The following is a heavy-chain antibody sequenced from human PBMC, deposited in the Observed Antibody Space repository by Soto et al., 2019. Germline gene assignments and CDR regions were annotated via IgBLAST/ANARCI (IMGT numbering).Heavy chain of an antibody. Sequence: GESLKISCKGSGYIFTSYWIRWVRQMPGKGLEWMGRIDPSDSYTNYSPSFQGHVTISADKSISTAYLQWSSLKASDTAMYYCATTAQWLVHDYWGQGTLVTVSS. V-gene: IGHV5-10-1*01. D-gene: IGHD6-19*01. CDR3: ATTAQWLVHDY. CDR2: IDPSDSYT. J-gene: IGHJ4*02. CDR1: GYIFTSYW.